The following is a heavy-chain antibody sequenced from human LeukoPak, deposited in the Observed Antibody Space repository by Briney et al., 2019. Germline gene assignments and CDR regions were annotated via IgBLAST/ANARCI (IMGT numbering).Heavy chain of an antibody. Sequence: GALVKVSCKASGYTFTSYYMHWVRQAPGQGLEWMGIINPSGGSTSYAQKFQGRVTMTRDTSTSTVHMELSSLRSEDTAMYYCARGRSWELPIPWGQGTLVTVSS. J-gene: IGHJ5*02. CDR1: GYTFTSYY. D-gene: IGHD1-26*01. CDR2: INPSGGST. V-gene: IGHV1-46*01. CDR3: ARGRSWELPIP.